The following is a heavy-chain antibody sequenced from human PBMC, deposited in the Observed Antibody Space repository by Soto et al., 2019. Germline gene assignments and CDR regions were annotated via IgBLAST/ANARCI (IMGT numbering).Heavy chain of an antibody. CDR2: ISAYNGNT. CDR3: ARALGIAARRDNWNAPGPYYYGMDV. D-gene: IGHD6-6*01. CDR1: GYTFTSYG. V-gene: IGHV1-18*01. J-gene: IGHJ6*02. Sequence: VASVKVSCKASGYTFTSYGISWVRQAPGQGLEWMGWISAYNGNTNYAQKLQGRVTMTTDTSTSTAYMELRSLRSDDTAVYYCARALGIAARRDNWNAPGPYYYGMDVWGQGTTVTVSS.